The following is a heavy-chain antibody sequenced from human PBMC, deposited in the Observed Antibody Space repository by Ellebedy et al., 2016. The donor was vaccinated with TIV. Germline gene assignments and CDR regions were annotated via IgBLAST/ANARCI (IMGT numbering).Heavy chain of an antibody. CDR1: GGSISTYF. V-gene: IGHV4-59*01. J-gene: IGHJ4*02. CDR2: NFSSGSA. Sequence: MPSETLSLTCTVSGGSISTYFWSWIRQPPGKGLEWIGYNFSSGSAKYSPSLKSRVTISLDTSKNQFSLKLTSVTPADTAVYHCARDVTGVRGYGYWGQGTLVTVS. D-gene: IGHD3-10*01. CDR3: ARDVTGVRGYGY.